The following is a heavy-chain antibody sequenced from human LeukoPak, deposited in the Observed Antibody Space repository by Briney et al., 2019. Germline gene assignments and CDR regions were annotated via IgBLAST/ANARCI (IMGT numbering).Heavy chain of an antibody. J-gene: IGHJ4*02. D-gene: IGHD3-9*01. CDR2: ITGSDGSS. CDR1: GFIFSSYA. V-gene: IGHV3-23*01. Sequence: GGSLRLSCAASGFIFSSYAMHWVRQAPGKGLEWVSAITGSDGSSYYADSVKGRFTISRDNSKNTLYLQVNSLRAEDTAVYYCAKWGDYDILTGYYVPDYWGQGTLVTVSS. CDR3: AKWGDYDILTGYYVPDY.